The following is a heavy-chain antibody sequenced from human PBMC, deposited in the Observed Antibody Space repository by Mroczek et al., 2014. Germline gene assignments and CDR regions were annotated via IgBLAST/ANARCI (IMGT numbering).Heavy chain of an antibody. V-gene: IGHV1-8*01. D-gene: IGHD2-2*01. CDR3: AREGIVVVPAAEPTVNTESYVDY. CDR1: GYTFTSYD. J-gene: IGHJ4*02. Sequence: VQLGAVWGLEVKKPGASVKVSCKASGYTFTSYDINWVRQATGQGLEWMGWMNPNSGNTGYAQKFQGRVTMTRNTSISTAYMELSSLRSEDTAVYYCAREGIVVVPAAEPTVNTESYVDYWGQGTLVTVSS. CDR2: MNPNSGNT.